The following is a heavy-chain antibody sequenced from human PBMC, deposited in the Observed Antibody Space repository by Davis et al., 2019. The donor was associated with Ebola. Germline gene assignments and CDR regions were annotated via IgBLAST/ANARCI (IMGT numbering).Heavy chain of an antibody. J-gene: IGHJ4*02. V-gene: IGHV3-30*02. CDR3: AKDKVTTASFDY. Sequence: GGSLRLSCAASGFTFSSYSMNWVRQAPGKGLEWVAFIRYDGSNKYYADSVKGRFTISRDNSKNTLYLQMNSLRAEDTAVYYCAKDKVTTASFDYWGQGTLVTVSS. CDR2: IRYDGSNK. CDR1: GFTFSSYS. D-gene: IGHD4-17*01.